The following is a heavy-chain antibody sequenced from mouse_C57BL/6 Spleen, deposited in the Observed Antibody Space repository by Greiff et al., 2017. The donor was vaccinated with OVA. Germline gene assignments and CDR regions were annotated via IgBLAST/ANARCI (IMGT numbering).Heavy chain of an antibody. CDR3: TRDGPLYDYHYAMDY. Sequence: EVQVVESGEGLVKPGGSLKLSCAASGFTFSSYAMSWVRQTPEKRLEWVAYISSGGDYIYYADTVKGRFTISRDNARNTLYLQMSSLKSEDTAMYYCTRDGPLYDYHYAMDYWGQGTSVTVSS. V-gene: IGHV5-9-1*02. CDR2: ISSGGDYI. CDR1: GFTFSSYA. D-gene: IGHD2-4*01. J-gene: IGHJ4*01.